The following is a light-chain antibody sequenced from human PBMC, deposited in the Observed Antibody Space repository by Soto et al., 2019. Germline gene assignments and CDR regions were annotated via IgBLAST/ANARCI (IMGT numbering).Light chain of an antibody. Sequence: QSALTQPASVSGSPGQSITISCTGTSSDIGGYNYVSWYQQHPGKVPKLMIFEVSNRPSGVSYRFSGSKSGNTASLTISGFQAEDEADYYCSSYTGSSTLYVFGTGTKLTV. CDR2: EVS. CDR3: SSYTGSSTLYV. V-gene: IGLV2-14*01. J-gene: IGLJ1*01. CDR1: SSDIGGYNY.